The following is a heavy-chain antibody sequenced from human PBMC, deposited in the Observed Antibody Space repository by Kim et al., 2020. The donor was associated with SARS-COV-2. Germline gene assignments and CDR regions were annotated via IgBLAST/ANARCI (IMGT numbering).Heavy chain of an antibody. Sequence: GGSLRLSCAASGFTFSSYGMHWVRQAPGKGLEWVAVISYDGSNKYYADSVKGRFTISRDNSKNTLYLQMNSLRAEDTAVYYCAKEGRYYDILTGYYGGMTDWGQGTLVTVSS. CDR3: AKEGRYYDILTGYYGGMTD. D-gene: IGHD3-9*01. CDR2: ISYDGSNK. J-gene: IGHJ4*02. CDR1: GFTFSSYG. V-gene: IGHV3-30*18.